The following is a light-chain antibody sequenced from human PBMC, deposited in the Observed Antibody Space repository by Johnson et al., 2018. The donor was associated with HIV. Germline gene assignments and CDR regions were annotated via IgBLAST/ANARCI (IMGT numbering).Light chain of an antibody. CDR1: SSNIGSNY. CDR3: GTWDSSLSAL. V-gene: IGLV1-51*01. CDR2: DNN. J-gene: IGLJ1*01. Sequence: QSVLTQPPSVSAAPGQKVTISCSGSSSNIGSNYVSWYQQLPGTAPKLLIYDNNKRPSGIPDRFSGSKSGTSATLGITGLQTGDEADYYCGTWDSSLSALFGTGTKVTVL.